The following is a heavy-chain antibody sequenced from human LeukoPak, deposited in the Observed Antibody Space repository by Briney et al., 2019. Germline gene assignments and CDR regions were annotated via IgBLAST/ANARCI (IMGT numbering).Heavy chain of an antibody. J-gene: IGHJ4*02. CDR3: ARDREITMVRRVVDY. D-gene: IGHD3-10*01. CDR2: ISSSSSYT. Sequence: GGSLRLSCAASGFTFSDYYMSWIRQAPGKGLEWVSYISSSSSYTNYADSVKGRLTISRDNAKNSMYLQMNSLRAEDTAVYYCARDREITMVRRVVDYWGQGTLVTVSS. CDR1: GFTFSDYY. V-gene: IGHV3-11*05.